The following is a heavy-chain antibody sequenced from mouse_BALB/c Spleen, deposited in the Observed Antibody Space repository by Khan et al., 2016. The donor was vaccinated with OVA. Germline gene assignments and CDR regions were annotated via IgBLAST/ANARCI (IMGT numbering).Heavy chain of an antibody. D-gene: IGHD1-1*02. CDR3: ARSVGGFLAWFAY. J-gene: IGHJ3*01. CDR2: LFPGNINT. V-gene: IGHV1S56*01. Sequence: QVQLQQSGPELVKPGTSVRISCKASGYTFTDYYVHWVKQRPGQGLEWIGWLFPGNINTKYNEKFKGKATLTADKSSSTAYMQLSSLTSEDSEVXFCARSVGGFLAWFAYRGQRTLVTVSA. CDR1: GYTFTDYY.